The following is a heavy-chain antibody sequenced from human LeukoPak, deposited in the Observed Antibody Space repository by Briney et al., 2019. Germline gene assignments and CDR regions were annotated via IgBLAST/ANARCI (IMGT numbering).Heavy chain of an antibody. CDR2: IIGSGGST. Sequence: GGSLRLSCAASGFNFSSHAMSWGRQAPGKGPEWVSGIIGSGGSTNYADSLQGRFTISRDNSKHTLYMRMNSLSAEDTAVYYCAKWLYSSGWYYFDYWGQGTLVTVSS. V-gene: IGHV3-23*01. CDR3: AKWLYSSGWYYFDY. CDR1: GFNFSSHA. J-gene: IGHJ4*02. D-gene: IGHD6-19*01.